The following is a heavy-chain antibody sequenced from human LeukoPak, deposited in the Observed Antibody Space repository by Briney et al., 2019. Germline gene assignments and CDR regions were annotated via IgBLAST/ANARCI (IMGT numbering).Heavy chain of an antibody. V-gene: IGHV4-4*09. CDR2: ISGSGST. J-gene: IGHJ4*02. CDR1: GVSMNSHY. D-gene: IGHD2-15*01. Sequence: PSETLSLTCSVSGVSMNSHYLNWIRQPPGKGLEWIGFISGSGSTNYNPSLMSRVTMSLETSKRQFSLKLRSVTAADTAVYYCVVSPNQDLYDYSGQGRLVTASS. CDR3: VVSPNQDLYDY.